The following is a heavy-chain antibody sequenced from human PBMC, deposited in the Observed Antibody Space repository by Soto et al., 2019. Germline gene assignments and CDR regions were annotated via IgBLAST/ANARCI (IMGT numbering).Heavy chain of an antibody. CDR1: GGSISSGGYS. Sequence: QLQLQESGSGLVKPSQTLSLTCAVSGGSISSGGYSWSWIRQPPGKGLEWIGYIYHSGSTYYNPSLKSRGTISVDRSKNQFSLKLSSVTAADTAVYYCGRVLPRGVVGAFDIWGQGTMVTVSS. CDR3: GRVLPRGVVGAFDI. D-gene: IGHD2-21*01. J-gene: IGHJ3*02. V-gene: IGHV4-30-2*01. CDR2: IYHSGST.